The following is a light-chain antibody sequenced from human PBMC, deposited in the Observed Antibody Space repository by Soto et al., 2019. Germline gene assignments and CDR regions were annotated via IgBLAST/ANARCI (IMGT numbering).Light chain of an antibody. CDR3: SSCTSSSTLLYV. J-gene: IGLJ1*01. CDR1: SSDVGYHNY. CDR2: EVN. V-gene: IGLV2-14*01. Sequence: QSALTQPASVSGSPGQSITISCTGTSSDVGYHNYVSWYRQHPGKAPRLMIYEVNNRPSGVSNRFSGSKSGNTASLTISGLQAEDEADYYCSSCTSSSTLLYVFGTGTKLNVL.